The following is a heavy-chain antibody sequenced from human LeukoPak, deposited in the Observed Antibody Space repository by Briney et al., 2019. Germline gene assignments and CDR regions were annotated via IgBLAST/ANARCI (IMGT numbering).Heavy chain of an antibody. D-gene: IGHD6-13*01. CDR3: ARDKGHSSSWYGGAFDY. Sequence: ASVKVSCKASGYTFTSYYMHWVRQAPGQGLEWMGIINPSGGSTSYAQKFQGRVTMTRDTSTSTVYMELSSLRSEDTAVYYCARDKGHSSSWYGGAFDYWGQGTLVTVSS. CDR1: GYTFTSYY. CDR2: INPSGGST. V-gene: IGHV1-46*01. J-gene: IGHJ4*02.